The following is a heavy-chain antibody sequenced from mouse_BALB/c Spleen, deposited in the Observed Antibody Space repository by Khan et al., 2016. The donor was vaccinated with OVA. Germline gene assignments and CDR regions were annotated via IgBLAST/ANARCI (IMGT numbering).Heavy chain of an antibody. J-gene: IGHJ3*01. CDR1: GYTFTASF. V-gene: IGHV1-77*01. CDR2: IFPGSGTP. CDR3: ARGWYSVFAY. D-gene: IGHD1-1*02. Sequence: VQLQQSGPELVKPGASLNVSCKASGYTFTASFIGLVKKRTRQGLEWIGDIFPGSGTPYYDEKFKDKATLTADKSSSTAYMQLSSLTSEDSAVYFCARGWYSVFAYWGQGTLVTVSA.